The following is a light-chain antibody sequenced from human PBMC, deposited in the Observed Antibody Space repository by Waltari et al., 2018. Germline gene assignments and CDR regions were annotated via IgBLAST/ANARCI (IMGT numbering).Light chain of an antibody. V-gene: IGLV2-14*03. CDR2: DVS. J-gene: IGLJ3*02. Sequence: QSALTQPASVSGSPGQSITISCSGSRRDVGVYNYVSWYQQPPGKAPKLLIYDVSKRHSGASNRFSGSKSGNTASLTLSGLQAEDEADYYCSSFTSKRTVVFGGGTKVTVL. CDR1: RRDVGVYNY. CDR3: SSFTSKRTVV.